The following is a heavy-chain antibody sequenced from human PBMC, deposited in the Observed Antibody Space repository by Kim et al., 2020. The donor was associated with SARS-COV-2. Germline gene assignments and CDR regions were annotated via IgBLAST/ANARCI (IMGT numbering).Heavy chain of an antibody. CDR3: AREGDGYNYSFDY. D-gene: IGHD5-12*01. Sequence: YADSVKGRFTIARDNSKNTLYLQMNSLRAEDTAVHYCAREGDGYNYSFDYWGQGTLVTVSS. J-gene: IGHJ4*02. V-gene: IGHV3-30*01.